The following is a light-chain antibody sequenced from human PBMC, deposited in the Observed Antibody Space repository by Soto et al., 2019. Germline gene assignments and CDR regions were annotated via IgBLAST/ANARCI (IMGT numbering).Light chain of an antibody. Sequence: QSALTQPRSVSGSPGQSVTFSCTGTSSDVGGYNFVSWYQQHPGKAPKLMIYDVSKRPSGVPDRFSGSKSGNTASLTISGLQAEDEADYYCCSYAGSYNWVFGTGTKLTVL. J-gene: IGLJ1*01. CDR2: DVS. CDR1: SSDVGGYNF. V-gene: IGLV2-11*01. CDR3: CSYAGSYNWV.